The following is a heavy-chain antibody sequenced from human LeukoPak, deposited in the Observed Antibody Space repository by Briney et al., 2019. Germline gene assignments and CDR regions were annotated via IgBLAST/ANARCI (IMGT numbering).Heavy chain of an antibody. J-gene: IGHJ4*02. V-gene: IGHV1-2*06. D-gene: IGHD6-6*01. CDR1: GYTFTGYY. Sequence: PGASVKVSCKASGYTFTGYYIHWVRQGPGQGLEWMGRINPNSGGTKYAQNFQGRVSMTRDTSITTAYMELSRLRSDDTAVYYCARLYLQAARPKDYWGQGTLVTVSS. CDR3: ARLYLQAARPKDY. CDR2: INPNSGGT.